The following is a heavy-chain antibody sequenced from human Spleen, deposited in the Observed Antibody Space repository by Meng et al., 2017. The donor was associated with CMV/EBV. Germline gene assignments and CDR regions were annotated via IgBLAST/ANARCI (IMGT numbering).Heavy chain of an antibody. CDR1: GFTFSSYA. D-gene: IGHD1-26*01. V-gene: IGHV3-23*01. CDR3: AKRELHGILYFDY. J-gene: IGHJ4*02. Sequence: GESLKISCAASGFTFSSYAMSWVRQAPGKGLEWVSAISGSGDSTYYADSVKGRFTISRDNSKNTLYLQMNSLRAEDTAVYYCAKRELHGILYFDYWGQGTLVTVSS. CDR2: ISGSGDST.